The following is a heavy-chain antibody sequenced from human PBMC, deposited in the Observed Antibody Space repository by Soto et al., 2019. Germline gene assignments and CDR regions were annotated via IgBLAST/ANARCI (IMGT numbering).Heavy chain of an antibody. CDR1: GFTFSSYA. Sequence: EVQLLESGGGLVQPGGSLRLSCAASGFTFSSYAMSWVRQAPGKGLEWVSAISGSGGSTYYADSVKGRFTISRDNSKNTLYLQMNSLRAEYTAVYYCAKDGYDSSGYFPASGSDQAEKLFDIWGQGTMVTVSS. CDR3: AKDGYDSSGYFPASGSDQAEKLFDI. V-gene: IGHV3-23*01. J-gene: IGHJ3*02. CDR2: ISGSGGST. D-gene: IGHD3-22*01.